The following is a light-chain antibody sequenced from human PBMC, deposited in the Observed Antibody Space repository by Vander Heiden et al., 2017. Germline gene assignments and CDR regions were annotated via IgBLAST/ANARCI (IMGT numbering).Light chain of an antibody. CDR3: AAWDDSLNGLYV. CDR2: SNN. V-gene: IGLV1-44*01. Sequence: QSVLTQPPSASGTPGQRVTISCSGSSSNTGSNTVNRYQQLPGSAPKLLIYSNNQRHSGVPDRFSGSKSGTSASLAISGLQSEEEADYYCAAWDDSLNGLYVFGTGTKVTVL. J-gene: IGLJ1*01. CDR1: SSNTGSNT.